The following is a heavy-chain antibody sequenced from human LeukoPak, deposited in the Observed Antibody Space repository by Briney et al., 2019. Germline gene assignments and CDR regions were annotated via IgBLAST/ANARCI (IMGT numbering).Heavy chain of an antibody. V-gene: IGHV4-30-4*08. CDR1: GGSISSGDYY. CDR3: ARRGYSGYELNY. D-gene: IGHD5-12*01. J-gene: IGHJ4*02. CDR2: IYYSGST. Sequence: SETLSLTCTVSGGSISSGDYYWSWIRQPPGKGLEWIGYIYYSGSTYYNPSLKSRVTISVDTSKNQFSLKLSSVNAADTAVYYCARRGYSGYELNYWGQGTLVTVSS.